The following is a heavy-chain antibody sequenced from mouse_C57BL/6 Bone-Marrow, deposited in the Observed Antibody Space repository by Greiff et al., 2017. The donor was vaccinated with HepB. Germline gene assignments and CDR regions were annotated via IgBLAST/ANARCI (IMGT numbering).Heavy chain of an antibody. J-gene: IGHJ3*01. Sequence: EVMLVESGGDLVKPGGSLKLSCAASGFTFSSYGMSWVRQTPDKRLEWVATISSGGSYTYYPDSVKGRFTISRDNAKNTLYLQMSSLKSEDTAMYYCARHDYYGSSYVGFAYWGQGTLVTVSA. CDR2: ISSGGSYT. CDR1: GFTFSSYG. D-gene: IGHD1-1*01. CDR3: ARHDYYGSSYVGFAY. V-gene: IGHV5-6*01.